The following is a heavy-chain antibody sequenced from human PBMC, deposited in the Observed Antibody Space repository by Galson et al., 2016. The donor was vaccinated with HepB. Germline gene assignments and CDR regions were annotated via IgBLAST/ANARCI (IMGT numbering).Heavy chain of an antibody. CDR3: ARDQTVAGPSCIDY. J-gene: IGHJ4*02. Sequence: SLRLSCAASGFNFRSYWMHWVRQVPGKGLVWVSRISSDETDILHADSVKGRFTVSRDNAKNTRFLEMSSLRAEDKAVYYCARDQTVAGPSCIDYWGQGTLVTVSS. CDR1: GFNFRSYW. D-gene: IGHD6-19*01. CDR2: ISSDETDI. V-gene: IGHV3-74*01.